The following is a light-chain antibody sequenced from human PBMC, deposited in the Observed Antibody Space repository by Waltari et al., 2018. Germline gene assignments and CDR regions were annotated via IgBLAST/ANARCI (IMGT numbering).Light chain of an antibody. CDR3: ATWDESLSGWV. J-gene: IGLJ3*02. Sequence: QSVLTQPPSASGTPGQRVTIPLSGSSSNTGTNYVYLYQQLPGTAPKLLIYRNNQRPSGVPDRISGSKSGTSASLAISGLRSEDEADYYCATWDESLSGWVFGGGTKLTVL. CDR2: RNN. CDR1: SSNTGTNY. V-gene: IGLV1-47*01.